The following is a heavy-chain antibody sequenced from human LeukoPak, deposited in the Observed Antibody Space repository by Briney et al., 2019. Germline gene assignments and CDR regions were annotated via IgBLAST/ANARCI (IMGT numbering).Heavy chain of an antibody. J-gene: IGHJ3*02. CDR3: ARKGGYYDSSGYYYDYDAFDI. Sequence: SETLSLTCTVSGGSISSGSYYWSWIRQPPGKGLEWIGYIYYSGSTNYNPSLKSRVTISIDTSKNQFSLKLSSVSAADTAVYYCARKGGYYDSSGYYYDYDAFDIWGQGTMVTVPS. V-gene: IGHV4-61*01. CDR2: IYYSGST. D-gene: IGHD3-22*01. CDR1: GGSISSGSYY.